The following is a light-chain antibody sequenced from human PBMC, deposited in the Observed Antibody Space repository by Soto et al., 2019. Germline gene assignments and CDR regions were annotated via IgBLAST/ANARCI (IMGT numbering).Light chain of an antibody. CDR3: AAWDDSLSVYV. CDR1: SSNIGSNP. Sequence: QSVLTQPPSASGTPGQRVTISCSGSSSNIGSNPVNWYQQLPGTAPKLLIYTNTQRPSGVPDRFSGSKSGTSASLAISGLQSEDEADYYCAAWDDSLSVYVFGPGTKVTVL. V-gene: IGLV1-44*01. J-gene: IGLJ1*01. CDR2: TNT.